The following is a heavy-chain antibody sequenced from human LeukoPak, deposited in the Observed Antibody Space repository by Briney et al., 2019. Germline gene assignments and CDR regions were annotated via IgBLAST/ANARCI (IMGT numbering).Heavy chain of an antibody. D-gene: IGHD5-12*01. CDR3: TRAVGDSGYGRFSDC. CDR1: GGSFSSYY. Sequence: PSETLSLTCTVSGGSFSSYYWTWIRQPPGKGLEWIGYMDSSGSTTYNPSLQSRLTMSLDTSKNQFSLRLSSVTAADTAIYYCTRAVGDSGYGRFSDCWGQGSLVTVSS. J-gene: IGHJ4*02. CDR2: MDSSGST. V-gene: IGHV4-59*01.